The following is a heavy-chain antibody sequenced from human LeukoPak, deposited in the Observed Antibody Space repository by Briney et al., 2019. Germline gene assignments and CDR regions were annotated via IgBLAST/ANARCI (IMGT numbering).Heavy chain of an antibody. CDR1: GGSISSYY. Sequence: SESLSPACTVSGGSISSYYWSWIRQPAGKGLEWIGRIYTSGSTNYNPSLKSRVTISVDKSKNQFSLKLSSVTAADTAVYYCARDYYGSGSLYYFYYWGQGILVTVSS. V-gene: IGHV4-4*07. D-gene: IGHD3-10*01. J-gene: IGHJ4*02. CDR3: ARDYYGSGSLYYFYY. CDR2: IYTSGST.